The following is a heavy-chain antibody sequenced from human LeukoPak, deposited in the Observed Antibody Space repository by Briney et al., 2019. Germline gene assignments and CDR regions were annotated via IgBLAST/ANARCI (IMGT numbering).Heavy chain of an antibody. J-gene: IGHJ4*02. CDR2: ISGRSSTI. D-gene: IGHD1-26*01. Sequence: GGALRLSCAPSPFTFSDYIINSVRQAPGRGVEWVSQISGRSSTIYYADSVKGRFTISRDNAKNSMYLQMNSLRAEDTAVYYCARDRIKSGSYYFDYWGQGTLVTVSS. CDR3: ARDRIKSGSYYFDY. CDR1: PFTFSDYI. V-gene: IGHV3-48*01.